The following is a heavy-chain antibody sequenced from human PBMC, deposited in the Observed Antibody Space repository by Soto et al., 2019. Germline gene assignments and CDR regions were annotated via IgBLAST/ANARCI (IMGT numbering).Heavy chain of an antibody. J-gene: IGHJ5*02. CDR3: AKIRITMVRGVIGWFDP. D-gene: IGHD3-10*01. CDR1: GFTFSSYA. CDR2: ISGSGGST. V-gene: IGHV3-23*01. Sequence: PGGSLRLSCAASGFTFSSYAMSWVRQAPGKGLEGVSAISGSGGSTYYADSVKGRFTISRDNSKNTLYLQMNSLRAEDTAVYYCAKIRITMVRGVIGWFDPWGQGTLVTVSS.